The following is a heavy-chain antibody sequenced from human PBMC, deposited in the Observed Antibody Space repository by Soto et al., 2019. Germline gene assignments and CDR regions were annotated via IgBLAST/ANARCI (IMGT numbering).Heavy chain of an antibody. J-gene: IGHJ6*02. CDR1: GFTFSSYG. V-gene: IGHV3-30*18. CDR2: ISYDGSNK. CDR3: AKAQMVYATSGYYYYGMDV. Sequence: LRLSCAASGFTFSSYGMHWVRQAPGKGLEWVAVISYDGSNKYYADSVKGRFTISRDNSKNTLYLQMNSLRAEDTAVYYCAKAQMVYATSGYYYYGMDVWGQGTTVTVSS. D-gene: IGHD2-8*01.